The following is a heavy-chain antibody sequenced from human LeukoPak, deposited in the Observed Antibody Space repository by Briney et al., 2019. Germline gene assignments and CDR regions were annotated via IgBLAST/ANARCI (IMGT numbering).Heavy chain of an antibody. Sequence: GSLRLSCAASGFTFSSYAMSWIRQPPGKGLEWIGEINHSGSTNYNPSLKSRVTISVDTSKNQFSLKLSSVTAADTAVYYCARAEHYYYYGMDVWGQGTTVTVSS. CDR3: ARAEHYYYYGMDV. CDR1: GFTFSSYA. D-gene: IGHD1-14*01. CDR2: INHSGST. V-gene: IGHV4-34*01. J-gene: IGHJ6*02.